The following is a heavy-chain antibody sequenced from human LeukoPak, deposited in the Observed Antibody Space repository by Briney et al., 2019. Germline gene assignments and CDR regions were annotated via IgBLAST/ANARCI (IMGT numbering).Heavy chain of an antibody. J-gene: IGHJ6*03. CDR3: ARRQPRYSYGFYYYYYMDV. CDR1: GGSFSGYY. Sequence: SETLSLTCAVYGGSFSGYYWRWIRQPPGKGLEWIGEINHSGSTNYNPSLKSRVTISVDTSKNQFSLKLSSVTAADTAVYYCARRQPRYSYGFYYYYYMDVWGKGTTVTISS. CDR2: INHSGST. V-gene: IGHV4-34*01. D-gene: IGHD5-18*01.